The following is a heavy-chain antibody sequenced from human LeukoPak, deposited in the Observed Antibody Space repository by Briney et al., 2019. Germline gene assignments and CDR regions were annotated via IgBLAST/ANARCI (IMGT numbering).Heavy chain of an antibody. Sequence: SETLSLTCDVSGDSFSSYYLSWIRQPPGKGLEWIGVINQSGSTNYNPSLKRRVTISVDTSKNQFSLKLSSVTAADTAVYYRAFKGFWSGSPDGKWFDPWGQGTLVTVSS. V-gene: IGHV4-34*01. CDR1: GDSFSSYY. CDR3: AFKGFWSGSPDGKWFDP. J-gene: IGHJ5*02. D-gene: IGHD3-3*01. CDR2: INQSGST.